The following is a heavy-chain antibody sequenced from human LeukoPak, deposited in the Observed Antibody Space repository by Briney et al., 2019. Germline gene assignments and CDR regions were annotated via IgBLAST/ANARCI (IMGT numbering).Heavy chain of an antibody. J-gene: IGHJ4*02. V-gene: IGHV3-7*03. D-gene: IGHD3-16*01. CDR1: GFTFSSYW. Sequence: GGSLRLSCAASGFTFSSYWMSWVRQAPGKGLEWVANIKQDGSEKYYVDSVKGRFTISRDNAKNSLYLQMNSLRAEDTALYYCARETYYVWGSRAVGFDYWGQGTLVTVSS. CDR3: ARETYYVWGSRAVGFDY. CDR2: IKQDGSEK.